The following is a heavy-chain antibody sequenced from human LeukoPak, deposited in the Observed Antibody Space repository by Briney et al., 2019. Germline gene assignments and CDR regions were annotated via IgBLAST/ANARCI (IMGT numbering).Heavy chain of an antibody. Sequence: PGRSLRLSCAASGFTFDDYSMHWVRQAPGKGLGWVSGISWNSGSIGYADSVKGRFTISRDNAKNSLYLQMNSLRAEDTALYCCAKAGHSSSWYGDYFDYWGQGTLVTVSS. V-gene: IGHV3-9*01. D-gene: IGHD6-13*01. CDR2: ISWNSGSI. J-gene: IGHJ4*02. CDR1: GFTFDDYS. CDR3: AKAGHSSSWYGDYFDY.